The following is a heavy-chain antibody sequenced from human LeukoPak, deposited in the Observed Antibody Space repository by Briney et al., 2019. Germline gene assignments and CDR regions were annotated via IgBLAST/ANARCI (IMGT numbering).Heavy chain of an antibody. J-gene: IGHJ3*02. CDR3: ARGSGSSGWYIDAFDI. CDR1: GGSISSGGYY. D-gene: IGHD6-19*01. V-gene: IGHV4-61*08. CDR2: IYYSGST. Sequence: SETLSLTCAVYGGSISSGGYYLSWIRQPPRQGLERIGHIYYSGSTNYNPSLKSRVTISVDTSKNQFSLKLSSVTAADTAVYYCARGSGSSGWYIDAFDIWGQGTMVTVSS.